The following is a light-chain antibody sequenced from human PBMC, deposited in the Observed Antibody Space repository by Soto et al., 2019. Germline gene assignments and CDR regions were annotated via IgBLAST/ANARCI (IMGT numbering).Light chain of an antibody. CDR1: SSNIGGNT. V-gene: IGLV1-44*01. CDR3: AAWDDRLNGPV. Sequence: QSALTQPPSASGTPGQRVTISCSGSSSNIGGNTVNWYQQLPGTAPKLLIYGNNQRPSGVPDRFSGPKSATSASLAISGLQSEDEADYYCAAWDDRLNGPVFGTGTKVT. CDR2: GNN. J-gene: IGLJ1*01.